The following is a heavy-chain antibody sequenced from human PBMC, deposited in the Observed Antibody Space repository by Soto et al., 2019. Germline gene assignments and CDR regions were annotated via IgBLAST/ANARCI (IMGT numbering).Heavy chain of an antibody. Sequence: PXATLSLTCSVSGGSVSDKTYYWSWIRQPPGKGLEWIGYVYYSGTTNYNPSLKSRVSISVDTSQNQFSLRLNSVTAADTALYYCARTTAVPDTLRSRYYFDYWGQGTLVTVSS. V-gene: IGHV4-61*01. CDR1: GGSVSDKTYY. J-gene: IGHJ4*02. CDR3: ARTTAVPDTLRSRYYFDY. CDR2: VYYSGTT. D-gene: IGHD6-19*01.